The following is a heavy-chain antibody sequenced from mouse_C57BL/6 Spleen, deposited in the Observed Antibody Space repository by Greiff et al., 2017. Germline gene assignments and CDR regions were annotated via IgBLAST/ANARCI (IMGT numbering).Heavy chain of an antibody. Sequence: QVQLQQSGAELARPGASVKLSCKASGYTFTSYGISWVKQRTGQGLEWIGEIYPRSGNTYYNEKFKGKATLTAAKSSSTAYMELRSLTSEDSAVYFCASRGAGSEGAMDYWGQGTSVTVSS. CDR2: IYPRSGNT. D-gene: IGHD1-1*01. V-gene: IGHV1-81*01. CDR3: ASRGAGSEGAMDY. J-gene: IGHJ4*01. CDR1: GYTFTSYG.